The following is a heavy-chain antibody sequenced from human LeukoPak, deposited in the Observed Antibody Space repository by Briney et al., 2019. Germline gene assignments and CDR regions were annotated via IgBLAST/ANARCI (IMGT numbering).Heavy chain of an antibody. J-gene: IGHJ4*02. D-gene: IGHD4-17*01. Sequence: ASVKVSCKASGYTFTSYAMHWVRQAPGQRLEWMGWINAGNGNTKYSQKFQGRVTITRDTSASTAYMELSSLRSEDTGVYYCARAGTTVTDFDYWGQGTLVTVSS. V-gene: IGHV1-3*01. CDR2: INAGNGNT. CDR1: GYTFTSYA. CDR3: ARAGTTVTDFDY.